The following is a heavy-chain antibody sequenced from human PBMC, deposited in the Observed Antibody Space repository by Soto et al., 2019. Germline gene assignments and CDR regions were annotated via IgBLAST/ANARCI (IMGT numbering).Heavy chain of an antibody. D-gene: IGHD6-13*01. J-gene: IGHJ4*02. CDR3: ARESGIAAAGADY. CDR2: IIPILGIA. CDR1: GGTFSSYT. V-gene: IGHV1-69*08. Sequence: QVQLVQSGAEVKKPGSSVKVSCKASGGTFSSYTISWVRQAPGQGLEWMGRIIPILGIANYAQKFQGRVTXTXAXXTSTAYMELSSLRSEDTAVYYCARESGIAAAGADYWGQGTLVTVSS.